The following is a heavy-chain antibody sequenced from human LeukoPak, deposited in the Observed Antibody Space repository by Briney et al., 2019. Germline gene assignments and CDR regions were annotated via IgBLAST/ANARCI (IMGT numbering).Heavy chain of an antibody. V-gene: IGHV3-48*01. CDR2: ISSGSRTI. J-gene: IGHJ4*02. CDR3: ARGGSSRPDY. CDR1: GFTFSNYG. Sequence: PGGSLRLSCAASGFTFSNYGMSWVRQAPGKGLEWVSYISSGSRTINYADSVKGRFTVSRDKAKNSLYLQMNSLRAEDTAVYYCARGGSSRPDYWGQGTLVTVSS.